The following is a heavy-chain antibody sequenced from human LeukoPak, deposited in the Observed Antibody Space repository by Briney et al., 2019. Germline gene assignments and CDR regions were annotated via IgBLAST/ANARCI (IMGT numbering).Heavy chain of an antibody. J-gene: IGHJ3*02. CDR3: ARGRNYYDSSDYYEGDAFDI. CDR2: INPNSGGT. V-gene: IGHV1-2*02. D-gene: IGHD3-22*01. Sequence: ASVKVSCKASGYTFTDYYIHWVRQAPGQGLEWMGWINPNSGGTNYAQKFQGRVTMTRDMSTSTVYMELSSLRSEDTAVYYCARGRNYYDSSDYYEGDAFDIWGQGTMVTVSS. CDR1: GYTFTDYY.